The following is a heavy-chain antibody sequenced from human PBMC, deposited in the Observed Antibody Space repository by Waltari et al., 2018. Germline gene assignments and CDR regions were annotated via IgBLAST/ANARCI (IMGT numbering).Heavy chain of an antibody. CDR1: GFTFSSYW. D-gene: IGHD4-4*01. J-gene: IGHJ4*02. CDR3: ARGVPDYSSLAY. V-gene: IGHV3-74*01. Sequence: EVQLVESGGTLVQPGGSLRPAGAVSGFTFSSYWMHWVRQAPGQGLVWLERINIDGGGAVYADSVKGRFTISRDNAKNTLYLQMNSLRADDTAVYYCARGVPDYSSLAYWGQGTLVTVSS. CDR2: INIDGGGA.